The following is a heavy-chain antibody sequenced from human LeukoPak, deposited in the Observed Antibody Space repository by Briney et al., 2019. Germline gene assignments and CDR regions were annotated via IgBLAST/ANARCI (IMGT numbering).Heavy chain of an antibody. CDR3: AREKERITMIVVVTPPDY. Sequence: SVKVSCKASGGTFSSYAISWVRQAPGQGLEWMGRIIPILGMANYAQKFQGRVTITADKSTSTAYMELSSLRSEDTAVYYCAREKERITMIVVVTPPDYWGQGTLVTVSS. CDR1: GGTFSSYA. CDR2: IIPILGMA. V-gene: IGHV1-69*04. J-gene: IGHJ4*02. D-gene: IGHD3-22*01.